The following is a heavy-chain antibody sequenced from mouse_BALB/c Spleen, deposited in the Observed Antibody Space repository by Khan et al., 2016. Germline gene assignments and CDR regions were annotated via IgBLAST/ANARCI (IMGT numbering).Heavy chain of an antibody. CDR3: ARRKYDVRGLFDY. D-gene: IGHD2-14*01. CDR1: GFTFTSYW. Sequence: QVQLQQSGAELAKPGASVKMSCKASGFTFTSYWMNWVKQRPGPGLEWIGHINPSTGYTENNQTFKDKATLTADKSSRTAYMQLISLPSADSAVYYCARRKYDVRGLFDYWGQGTTLTVSS. CDR2: INPSTGYT. V-gene: IGHV1-7*01. J-gene: IGHJ2*01.